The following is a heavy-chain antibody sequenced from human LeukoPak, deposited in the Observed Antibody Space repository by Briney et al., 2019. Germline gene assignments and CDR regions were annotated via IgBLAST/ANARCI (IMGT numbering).Heavy chain of an antibody. Sequence: GGSLRLSCAASGFTFSNYAMSWVRQTPGKGLEWVSTISGSGVSTYYGDSVYADSVKGRFTISRDDSKNTLHLQMNSLRAEDTAIYYCAKDPVVFHGGSGWQYFDYWGQGTLVTVSS. D-gene: IGHD6-19*01. CDR2: ISGSGVST. CDR1: GFTFSNYA. J-gene: IGHJ4*02. CDR3: AKDPVVFHGGSGWQYFDY. V-gene: IGHV3-23*01.